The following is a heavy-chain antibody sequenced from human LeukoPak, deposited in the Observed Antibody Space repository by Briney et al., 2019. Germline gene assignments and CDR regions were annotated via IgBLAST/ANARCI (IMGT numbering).Heavy chain of an antibody. CDR1: GFTFGDYA. D-gene: IGHD4-23*01. J-gene: IGHJ6*02. CDR2: IRRKAYGGTT. V-gene: IGHV3-49*01. Sequence: PGGSLRLSCTASGFTFGDYAMSWFRQAPGKGREWVGFIRRKAYGGTTEHTASVKGRFTISRDDSKSIAYLQMNSLKSEDTAVYYCTRYRVEATVDGMDVWGQGTTVTVSS. CDR3: TRYRVEATVDGMDV.